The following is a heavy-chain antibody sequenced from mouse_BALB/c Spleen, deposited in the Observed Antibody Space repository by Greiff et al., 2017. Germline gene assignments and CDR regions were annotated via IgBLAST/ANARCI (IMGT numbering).Heavy chain of an antibody. CDR2: IDPSDSYT. D-gene: IGHD1-1*01. CDR3: ARWYGSPKAMDY. Sequence: QVQLQQPGAELVKPGASVKLSCKASGYTFTSYWMHWVKQRPGQGLEWIGEIDPSDSYTNYNQKFKGKATLTVDKSSSTAYMQLSSLTSEDSAVYYCARWYGSPKAMDYWGQGTSVTVSS. V-gene: IGHV1-69*02. J-gene: IGHJ4*01. CDR1: GYTFTSYW.